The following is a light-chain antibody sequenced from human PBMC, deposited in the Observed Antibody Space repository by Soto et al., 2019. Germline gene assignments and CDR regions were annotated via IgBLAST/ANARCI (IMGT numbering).Light chain of an antibody. V-gene: IGKV2-28*01. Sequence: DIVMTQSPLSLPVTPGESASISCRSSQSLLHSNGYNYLDWYLQKPGQSPQLLIYLGSNRASGVPDRFSGSGSDTDFTLKISRVDAEDVGVYYCMQAVQAPWTFGQGTKVEI. CDR2: LGS. J-gene: IGKJ1*01. CDR1: QSLLHSNGYNY. CDR3: MQAVQAPWT.